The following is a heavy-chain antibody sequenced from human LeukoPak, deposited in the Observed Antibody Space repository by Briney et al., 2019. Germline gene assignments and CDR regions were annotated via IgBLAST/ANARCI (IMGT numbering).Heavy chain of an antibody. D-gene: IGHD2-2*02. CDR2: ISSSGSTI. CDR1: GFTFSDYY. J-gene: IGHJ4*02. Sequence: GGSLRLSCAASGFTFSDYYMSWIRQAPGKGLEWVSYISSSGSTIYYADSVKGRFTISRDNAKNSLYLQMNSLRAEDTAVYYCAREVYQPLYSFDYWGQVPLVNVSS. V-gene: IGHV3-11*04. CDR3: AREVYQPLYSFDY.